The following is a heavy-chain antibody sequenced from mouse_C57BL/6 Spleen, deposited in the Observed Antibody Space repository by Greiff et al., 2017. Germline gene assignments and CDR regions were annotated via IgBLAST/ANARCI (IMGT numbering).Heavy chain of an antibody. Sequence: QVQLQQSGAELVMPGASVKLSCKASGYTFTSYWMHWVKQRPGQGLEWIGEIDPSDSYTNYNQKFKGKSTLTVDKSSSTAYMQLSSLTSEDSAVYYCARHYYGSSFAYWGQGTLVTVSA. J-gene: IGHJ3*01. V-gene: IGHV1-69*01. CDR3: ARHYYGSSFAY. CDR1: GYTFTSYW. D-gene: IGHD1-1*01. CDR2: IDPSDSYT.